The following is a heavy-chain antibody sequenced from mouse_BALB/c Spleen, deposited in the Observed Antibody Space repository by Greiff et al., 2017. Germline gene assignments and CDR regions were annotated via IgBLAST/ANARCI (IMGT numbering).Heavy chain of an antibody. CDR2: IYPGNVNT. V-gene: IGHV1S56*01. D-gene: IGHD2-12*01. CDR3: AMLLRYAMDY. CDR1: GYTFTSYY. J-gene: IGHJ4*01. Sequence: VQLQQSGPELVKPGASVRISCKASGYTFTSYYIHWVKQRPGQGLEWIGWIYPGNVNTKYNEKFKGKATLTADKSSSTAYMQLSSLTSEDSAVYFCAMLLRYAMDYWGQGTSVTVSS.